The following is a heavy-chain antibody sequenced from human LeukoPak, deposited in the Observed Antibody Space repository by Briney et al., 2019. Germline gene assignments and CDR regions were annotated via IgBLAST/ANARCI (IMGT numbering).Heavy chain of an antibody. J-gene: IGHJ6*02. CDR1: GGSISSYY. D-gene: IGHD1-26*01. V-gene: IGHV4-59*01. CDR3: ARDMGHILEATTILYHGMDV. Sequence: KPSETLSLTCTVSGGSISSYYWSWIRQPPGKGLEWIGYIYHSGSTNYNPSLKSRVTISVDTSKNQFSLKLSSVTAADTAVYYCARDMGHILEATTILYHGMDVWGQGTTVTVSS. CDR2: IYHSGST.